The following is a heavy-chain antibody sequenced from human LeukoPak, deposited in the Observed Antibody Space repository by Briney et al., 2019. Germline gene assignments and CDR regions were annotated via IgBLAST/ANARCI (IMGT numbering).Heavy chain of an antibody. CDR1: GGSISSSSYY. CDR3: ARVRIMVLMAATLPYYGMDV. Sequence: SETLSLTCTVSGGSISSSSYYWGWIRQPPGKGLEWIGSIYYSGSTYYNPSLKSRVTISVDTTKNQFSLKLSSVTAADTAVYYCARVRIMVLMAATLPYYGMDVWGQGTTVTVSS. CDR2: IYYSGST. V-gene: IGHV4-39*01. J-gene: IGHJ6*02. D-gene: IGHD2-15*01.